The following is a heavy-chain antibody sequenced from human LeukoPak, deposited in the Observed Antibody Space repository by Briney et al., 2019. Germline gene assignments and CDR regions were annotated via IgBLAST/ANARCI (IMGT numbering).Heavy chain of an antibody. Sequence: SETLSLTCTVSGGSISSYYWSWIRQPPGKGLEWIGYIYYSGSTNYNPSLKSRVTMSVDTSKNQFSLKLSSVTAADTAVYYCARDSPYYDFWSGYRGTPLDYWGQGTLVTVSS. CDR1: GGSISSYY. D-gene: IGHD3-3*01. CDR2: IYYSGST. V-gene: IGHV4-59*12. J-gene: IGHJ4*02. CDR3: ARDSPYYDFWSGYRGTPLDY.